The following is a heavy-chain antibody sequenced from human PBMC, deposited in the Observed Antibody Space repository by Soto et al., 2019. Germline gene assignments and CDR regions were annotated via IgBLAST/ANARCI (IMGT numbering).Heavy chain of an antibody. V-gene: IGHV4-31*03. Sequence: ASETLSLTCTVSGGSISSGGYYWSWIRQHPGKGLEWIGYIYYSGSTYYNPSLKSRVTISVDTSKNQFSLKLSSVTAADTAVYYCARVRSRYYDSSGSYFDYWGQGTLVTVSS. J-gene: IGHJ4*02. CDR2: IYYSGST. CDR3: ARVRSRYYDSSGSYFDY. D-gene: IGHD3-22*01. CDR1: GGSISSGGYY.